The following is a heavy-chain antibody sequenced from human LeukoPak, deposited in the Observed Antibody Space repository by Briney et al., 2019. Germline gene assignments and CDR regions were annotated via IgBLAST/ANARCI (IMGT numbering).Heavy chain of an antibody. CDR3: ATSKPYCSSTSCLPDY. V-gene: IGHV1-2*02. J-gene: IGHJ4*02. CDR1: GYTFTSYG. CDR2: IYPKSGDT. Sequence: GASVKVSCKASGYTFTSYGISWVRQAPGQGLEWMGYIYPKSGDTKYAQKFQGRVTMTRDTSITTAYMELTRLTSDDTAVYYCATSKPYCSSTSCLPDYWGQGTLVTVSS. D-gene: IGHD2-2*01.